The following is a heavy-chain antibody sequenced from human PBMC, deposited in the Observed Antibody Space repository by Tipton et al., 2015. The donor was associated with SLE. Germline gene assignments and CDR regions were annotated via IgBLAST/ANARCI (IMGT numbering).Heavy chain of an antibody. J-gene: IGHJ4*02. CDR2: INPDGSET. V-gene: IGHV3-7*03. CDR3: ARDGVAVPGPYFEF. CDR1: RFNFSTSW. D-gene: IGHD6-19*01. Sequence: SLRLSCAASRFNFSTSWMSWVRQAPGKGLDWVANINPDGSETYSIDSVKGRFTISRDNAKNSLYLQMNSLRAEDTAVYYCARDGVAVPGPYFEFWGRGTLVTVSS.